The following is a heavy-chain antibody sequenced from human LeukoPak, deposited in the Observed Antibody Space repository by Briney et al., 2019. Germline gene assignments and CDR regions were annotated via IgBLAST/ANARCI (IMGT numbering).Heavy chain of an antibody. CDR1: GFTFSSYE. V-gene: IGHV3-48*03. CDR2: ISSGGMTI. CDR3: ARDDYDIVTGYYSMYSYGVDV. D-gene: IGHD3-9*01. Sequence: GGSLRLSCEASGFTFSSYEMNWVRQAPGKGLEWISYISSGGMTIYYADSVRGRFTVSRDNTKNSLFLQMNSLRAEDTAVYFCARDDYDIVTGYYSMYSYGVDVWGQGTAVTISS. J-gene: IGHJ6*02.